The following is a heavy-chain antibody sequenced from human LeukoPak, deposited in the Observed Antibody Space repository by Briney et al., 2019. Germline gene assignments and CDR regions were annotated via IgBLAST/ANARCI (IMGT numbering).Heavy chain of an antibody. V-gene: IGHV3-48*03. D-gene: IGHD2-8*01. Sequence: GGSLRLSCAVSGFTVSTYAMNWIRQAPGKGLEWVSYFGSSGTIHYADSVRGRFTISRDNAKMSLYLQMNSLRVEDTAVYYCARSNGLRYFDRWGQGTLVTVSS. J-gene: IGHJ4*02. CDR2: FGSSGTI. CDR1: GFTVSTYA. CDR3: ARSNGLRYFDR.